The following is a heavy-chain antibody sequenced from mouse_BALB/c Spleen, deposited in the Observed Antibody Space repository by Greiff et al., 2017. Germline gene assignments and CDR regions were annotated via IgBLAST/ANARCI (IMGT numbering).Heavy chain of an antibody. CDR2: IDPETGGT. Sequence: QVQLQQSGAELVRPGASVTLSCKASGYTFTDYEMHWVKQTPVHGLEWIGAIDPETGGTAYNQKFKGKATLTADKSSSTAYMELRSLTSEDSAVYYCTRNDYDAYWGQGTLVTVSA. V-gene: IGHV1-15*01. CDR1: GYTFTDYE. CDR3: TRNDYDAY. J-gene: IGHJ3*01. D-gene: IGHD2-4*01.